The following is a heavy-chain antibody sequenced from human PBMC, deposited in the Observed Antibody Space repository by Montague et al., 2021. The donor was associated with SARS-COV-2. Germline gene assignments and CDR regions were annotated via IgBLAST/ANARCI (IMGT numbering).Heavy chain of an antibody. CDR3: AHKLYGINRRWFDP. CDR2: IYWDDAK. CDR1: GFSLTTRGVG. V-gene: IGHV2-5*02. D-gene: IGHD1-14*01. Sequence: PALVKPTQTLTLTCTFSGFSLTTRGVGVGWIRQPPGKALEWLALIYWDDAKHYSPSLKSRLTITKDTSKNQVVLTMTNMDSVDTATYYCAHKLYGINRRWFDPWGQGTLVTVSS. J-gene: IGHJ5*02.